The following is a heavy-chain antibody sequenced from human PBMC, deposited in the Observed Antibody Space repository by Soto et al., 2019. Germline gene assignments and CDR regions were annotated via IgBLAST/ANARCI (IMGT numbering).Heavy chain of an antibody. D-gene: IGHD2-15*01. Sequence: QVQLQESGPGLVKPSQTLSLTCTVSGGSISSGDYYWSWIRQPPGKGLEWIGYIYYNGGTYYNPYCKIRVTIPVDISKNQFSLKLSSVTAADTAVYYCARLVQLLQGRWFDPWGQGTLVTVSS. V-gene: IGHV4-30-4*01. CDR1: GGSISSGDYY. CDR2: IYYNGGT. J-gene: IGHJ5*02. CDR3: ARLVQLLQGRWFDP.